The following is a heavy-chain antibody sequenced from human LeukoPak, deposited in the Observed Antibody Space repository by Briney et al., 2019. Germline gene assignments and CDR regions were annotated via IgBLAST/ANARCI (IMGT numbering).Heavy chain of an antibody. CDR3: RVGGYSYGYYFDY. D-gene: IGHD5-18*01. CDR2: IYYSGST. CDR1: GGSISSSSYY. J-gene: IGHJ4*02. Sequence: SETLSLTCTVSGGSISSSSYYWGWIRQPPGKGLEWIGSIYYSGSTYYNPSLKSRVTISVDTSKNQFSLKLSSVTAADTAVYYCRVGGYSYGYYFDYWGQGTLVTVSS. V-gene: IGHV4-39*07.